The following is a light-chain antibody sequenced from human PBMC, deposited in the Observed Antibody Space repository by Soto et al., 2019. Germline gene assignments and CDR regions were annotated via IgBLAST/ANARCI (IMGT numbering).Light chain of an antibody. CDR1: QSVSSSY. Sequence: EIVLTQSPGTLSLSPGERATLSCRASQSVSSSYLAWYQQKPGQAPRLLIYGASSRATGIPDRFSGSGSGTDFTLTISRLGPEDFAVYYCQQYGSALFIFGPGTKVDIK. CDR3: QQYGSALFI. CDR2: GAS. J-gene: IGKJ3*01. V-gene: IGKV3-20*01.